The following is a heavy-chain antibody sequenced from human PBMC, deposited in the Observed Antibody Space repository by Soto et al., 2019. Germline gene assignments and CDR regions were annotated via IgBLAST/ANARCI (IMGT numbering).Heavy chain of an antibody. CDR1: GYTFTSYG. J-gene: IGHJ5*02. CDR3: ARDGVRTYYYGSGSYYRRGNWFDP. CDR2: ISAYNGNT. Sequence: ASVKVSCKASGYTFTSYGISWVRQAPGQGLEWMRWISAYNGNTNYAQKLQGRVTMTTDTSTSTAYMELRSLRSDDTAVYYCARDGVRTYYYGSGSYYRRGNWFDPWGQGTLVTVSS. V-gene: IGHV1-18*01. D-gene: IGHD3-10*01.